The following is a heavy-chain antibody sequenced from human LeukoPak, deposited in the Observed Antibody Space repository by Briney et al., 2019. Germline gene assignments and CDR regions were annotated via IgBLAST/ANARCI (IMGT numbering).Heavy chain of an antibody. CDR3: ARQRYFDK. CDR1: GYTFTTYG. Sequence: ASVKVSCKASGYTFTTYGITWVRQAPGQGLEWMGWISPYNGKTSYAQNLQGRVTLTTDTSTNTAYMELRSLTSDDTAVYYCARQRYFDKWGQGTLVTVSS. V-gene: IGHV1-18*01. D-gene: IGHD3-9*01. CDR2: ISPYNGKT. J-gene: IGHJ4*02.